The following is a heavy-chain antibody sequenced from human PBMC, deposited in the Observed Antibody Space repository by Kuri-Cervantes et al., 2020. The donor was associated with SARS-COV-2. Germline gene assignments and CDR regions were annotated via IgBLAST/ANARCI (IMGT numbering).Heavy chain of an antibody. J-gene: IGHJ5*02. V-gene: IGHV4-39*01. Sequence: SETLSLTCTVSGGSISSSSYYWGWIRQPPGKGLEWIGSIYYSGSTYYNPSLKSRVTISVDTSKNQFSLKLSSVIAADTAVYFCARQMMSSITIFGVVITRNWFDPWGQGTLVTVSS. CDR2: IYYSGST. D-gene: IGHD3-3*01. CDR3: ARQMMSSITIFGVVITRNWFDP. CDR1: GGSISSSSYY.